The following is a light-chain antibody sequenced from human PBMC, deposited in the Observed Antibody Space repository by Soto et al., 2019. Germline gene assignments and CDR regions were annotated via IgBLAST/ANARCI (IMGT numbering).Light chain of an antibody. Sequence: DIQMTQSPSSLSASVGDRVTITCRASQSISSYLNWYQQKPGKAPKLLIYAASSLQSGVPSRFSGSGSRTDFTLTISSLQHEDFATYYCKQSYSTPRTFGQGTKVEIK. CDR1: QSISSY. CDR3: KQSYSTPRT. V-gene: IGKV1-39*01. CDR2: AAS. J-gene: IGKJ1*01.